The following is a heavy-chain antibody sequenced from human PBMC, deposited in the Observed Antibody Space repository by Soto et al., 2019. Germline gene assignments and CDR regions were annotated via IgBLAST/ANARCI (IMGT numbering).Heavy chain of an antibody. V-gene: IGHV3-49*04. J-gene: IGHJ3*02. CDR2: IRSKAYGGTT. Sequence: PGGSLRLSCTASGFTFGDYAMTWVRQAPGKGLEWVGFIRSKAYGGTTEYAASVKGRFTISRDDSKSIAYLQMNSLKTEDKAVYYCTRVTEGIAGATTGDFDIWGQGTMVTVS. D-gene: IGHD1-26*01. CDR3: TRVTEGIAGATTGDFDI. CDR1: GFTFGDYA.